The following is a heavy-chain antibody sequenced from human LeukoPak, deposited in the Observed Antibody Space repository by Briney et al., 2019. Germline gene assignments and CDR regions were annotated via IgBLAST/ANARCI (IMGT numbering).Heavy chain of an antibody. J-gene: IGHJ5*02. V-gene: IGHV4-61*01. CDR2: IYYSGST. Sequence: SETLSLTCTVSGGSVSSGSYYWSWIRQPPGKGLEWIGHIYYSGSTNYNPSLKSRVTISVDTSKSQFSLKLSSVTAADTAVYYCASIGYSYGYTWGQGTLVTVSS. CDR3: ASIGYSYGYT. CDR1: GGSVSSGSYY. D-gene: IGHD5-18*01.